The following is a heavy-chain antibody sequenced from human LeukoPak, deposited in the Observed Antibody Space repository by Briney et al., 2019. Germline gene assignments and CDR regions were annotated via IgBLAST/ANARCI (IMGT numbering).Heavy chain of an antibody. CDR1: GFTFSSYA. CDR2: ISGSGDGT. CDR3: AKEPSYCTNGVCYSRVFDR. D-gene: IGHD2-8*01. Sequence: HPGGSLRLSCAASGFTFSSYAMSWVRQAPGKGLEWVSAISGSGDGTYYADSVKGRFTISRDNSKNTLYLQMSGLRAEDTAVYYCAKEPSYCTNGVCYSRVFDRWGQGTLVTVSS. J-gene: IGHJ5*02. V-gene: IGHV3-23*01.